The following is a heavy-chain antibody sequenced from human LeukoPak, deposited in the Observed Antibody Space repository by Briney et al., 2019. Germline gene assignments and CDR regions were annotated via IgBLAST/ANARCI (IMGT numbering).Heavy chain of an antibody. Sequence: ASVKVSCKACGGTFSSYAISWVRQAPGQGLEWMGRIILIFGTANYAQKFQGRVTITTDESTSTAYMELSSLRSEDTAVYYCARGGPLGYYFDYWGQGTLVTVSS. D-gene: IGHD7-27*01. J-gene: IGHJ4*02. V-gene: IGHV1-69*05. CDR2: IILIFGTA. CDR1: GGTFSSYA. CDR3: ARGGPLGYYFDY.